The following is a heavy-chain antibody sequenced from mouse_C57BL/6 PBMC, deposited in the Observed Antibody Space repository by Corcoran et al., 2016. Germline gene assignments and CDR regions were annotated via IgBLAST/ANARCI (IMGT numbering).Heavy chain of an antibody. CDR2: IYPGSGNT. V-gene: IGHV1-76*01. J-gene: IGHJ1*03. CDR1: GCPFTDYY. CDR3: ARRDYSNLYWYFEV. Sequence: QVQLKQSGAELVRPGASVKLSCNASGCPFTDYYLNWVKQRPGQGREWIERIYPGSGNTYYNEKFKGKATLTAAKSSSTAYMQLSSLTSEDSAVYFCARRDYSNLYWYFEVWGTGTTVTVSS. D-gene: IGHD2-5*01.